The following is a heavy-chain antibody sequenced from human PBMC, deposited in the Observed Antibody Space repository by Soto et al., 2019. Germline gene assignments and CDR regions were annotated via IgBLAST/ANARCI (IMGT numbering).Heavy chain of an antibody. V-gene: IGHV3-33*01. CDR1: GFSFSSYG. J-gene: IGHJ4*02. D-gene: IGHD3-22*01. CDR3: ARGHPDSGYSPFDY. Sequence: QVPLVESGGGVVQPGRSLRLSCAASGFSFSSYGMHWVRQAPGKGLEWVAVIWYDGSNKNYADSVKGRFTISRDNSKNTLYLQMNSLRAEDTAVYYCARGHPDSGYSPFDYWGQGTLVTVSS. CDR2: IWYDGSNK.